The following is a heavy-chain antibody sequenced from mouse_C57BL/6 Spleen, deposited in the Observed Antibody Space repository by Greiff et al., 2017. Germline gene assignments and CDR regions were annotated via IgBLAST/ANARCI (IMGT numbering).Heavy chain of an antibody. Sequence: QVQLQQPGAELVRPGSSVKLSCKASGYTFTSYWLDWVKQRPGQGLDWIGNIYPSDSETHYNQKFKDKATLTVDKSSSTAYMQLSSLTSEDSAVYYCAREGYYYGSSYFDDWGQGTTLTVSS. CDR3: AREGYYYGSSYFDD. CDR1: GYTFTSYW. J-gene: IGHJ2*01. CDR2: IYPSDSET. V-gene: IGHV1-61*01. D-gene: IGHD1-1*01.